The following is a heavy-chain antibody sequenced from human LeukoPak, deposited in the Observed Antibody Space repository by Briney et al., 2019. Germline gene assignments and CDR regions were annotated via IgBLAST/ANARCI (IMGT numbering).Heavy chain of an antibody. Sequence: GVSLRLSCAASGFTFSSYAMSWVRQAPGKGLEWVSAISGSGGSTYYADSVKGRFTISRDNSKNTLYLQMNSLRAEDTAVYYCAKVSAGAGEVLRFAFDIWGQGTMVTVSS. CDR2: ISGSGGST. CDR3: AKVSAGAGEVLRFAFDI. J-gene: IGHJ3*02. CDR1: GFTFSSYA. D-gene: IGHD5/OR15-5a*01. V-gene: IGHV3-23*01.